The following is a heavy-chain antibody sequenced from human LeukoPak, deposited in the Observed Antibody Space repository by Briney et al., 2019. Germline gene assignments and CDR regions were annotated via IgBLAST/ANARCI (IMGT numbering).Heavy chain of an antibody. CDR2: INQDGGKK. CDR1: RFTFSNYW. J-gene: IGHJ4*02. Sequence: GGSLRLSCVASRFTFSNYWMSWVRQAPGKGLEWVANINQDGGKKRYADSMKGRFTISRDNAKESLYLQLNSLRAEDTAVYYCARDGYVNWGQGTLVTVSS. D-gene: IGHD2-15*01. CDR3: ARDGYVN. V-gene: IGHV3-7*01.